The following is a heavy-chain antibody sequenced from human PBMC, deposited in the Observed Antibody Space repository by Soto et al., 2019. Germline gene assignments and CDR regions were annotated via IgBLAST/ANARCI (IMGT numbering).Heavy chain of an antibody. Sequence: QITLKESGPTLVKPTQTLTLTCTFSGFSLSTSGVGVGWIRQPPGKALEWLALIYWDDDKRYSPSLNSRLTIXTDTSKNQVVLTMTNMHPVDTATYFCAHIGPVLFDYWGQGTLVTVSS. CDR1: GFSLSTSGVG. V-gene: IGHV2-5*02. CDR2: IYWDDDK. CDR3: AHIGPVLFDY. J-gene: IGHJ4*02.